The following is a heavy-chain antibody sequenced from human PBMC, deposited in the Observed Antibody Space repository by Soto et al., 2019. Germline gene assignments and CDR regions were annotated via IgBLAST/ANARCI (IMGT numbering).Heavy chain of an antibody. CDR2: IYYSGSA. CDR3: ARGVGFGYYYYHMDL. J-gene: IGHJ6*02. D-gene: IGHD3-10*01. V-gene: IGHV4-61*01. CDR1: GDSVTSVSDY. Sequence: SETLSLTCTVSGDSVTSVSDYWSWLRQPPGKGLEWIGYIYYSGSADYNPSLGSRVTISIDTSKNQFSLKLTSVTAADTAVYYCARGVGFGYYYYHMDLWGQGTTVTVSS.